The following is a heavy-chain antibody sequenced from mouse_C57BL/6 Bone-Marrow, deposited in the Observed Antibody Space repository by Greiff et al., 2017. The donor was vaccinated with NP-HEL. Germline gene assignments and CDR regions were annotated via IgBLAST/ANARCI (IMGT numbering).Heavy chain of an antibody. V-gene: IGHV14-2*01. CDR3: ARAEVCGSSALYAMDY. D-gene: IGHD1-1*01. Sequence: EVQLQQSGAELVKPGASVKMSCTASGFNFKDYYMHWVKQRTEQGLEWIGRIDPEDGETNYDPKFQGKATITADTSSNTAYLQHSSLTSEDTAVYYWARAEVCGSSALYAMDYWGQGTSVTVSS. CDR1: GFNFKDYY. CDR2: IDPEDGET. J-gene: IGHJ4*01.